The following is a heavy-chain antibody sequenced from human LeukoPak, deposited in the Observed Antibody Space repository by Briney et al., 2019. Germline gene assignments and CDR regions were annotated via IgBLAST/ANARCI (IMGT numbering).Heavy chain of an antibody. CDR2: IYYSGST. V-gene: IGHV4-59*01. D-gene: IGHD3-10*01. Sequence: PSETLSLTCTVSGGSISSYYWSWIRQPPGKGLEWIGYIYYSGSTNYNPSLKSRVTISVDTSKNQFSLKLSSVTAADTAVYYCARDAGKVLWFGETYYYYGMDVWGQGTTVTVSS. CDR1: GGSISSYY. CDR3: ARDAGKVLWFGETYYYYGMDV. J-gene: IGHJ6*02.